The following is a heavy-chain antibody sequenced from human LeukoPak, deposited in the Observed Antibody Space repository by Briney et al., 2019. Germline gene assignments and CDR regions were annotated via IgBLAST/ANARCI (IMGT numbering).Heavy chain of an antibody. J-gene: IGHJ4*02. CDR1: GFTFSSYS. D-gene: IGHD3-22*01. CDR2: ISSSSSYI. CDR3: ARDVPVSYDSSGYLDY. V-gene: IGHV3-21*01. Sequence: GGSLRLSCAASGFTFSSYSMSWVRQAPGKGLEWVSSISSSSSYIYYADSVKGRFTISRDNAKNSLYLQMNSLRAEDTAVYYCARDVPVSYDSSGYLDYWGQGTLVTVSS.